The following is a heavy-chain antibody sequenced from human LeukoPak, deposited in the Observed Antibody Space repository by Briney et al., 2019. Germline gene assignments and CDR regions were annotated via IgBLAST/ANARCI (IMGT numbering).Heavy chain of an antibody. Sequence: PSETLSLTCTVSGGSIFSGDYYWNWIRQPPGKGREWIGYIYYNGITYYNPSLESRVTISVDTSKNQFSLKLSSVTAADTAVYYCARGDYNDGAGYLDHWGQRTPVPVSS. CDR1: GGSIFSGDYY. CDR3: ARGDYNDGAGYLDH. J-gene: IGHJ5*02. V-gene: IGHV4-30-4*01. D-gene: IGHD3-22*01. CDR2: IYYNGIT.